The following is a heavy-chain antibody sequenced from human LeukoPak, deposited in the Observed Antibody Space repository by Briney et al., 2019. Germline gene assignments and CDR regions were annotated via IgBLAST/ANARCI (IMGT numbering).Heavy chain of an antibody. V-gene: IGHV3-23*01. J-gene: IGHJ6*02. CDR1: GFTFSSYA. D-gene: IGHD6-13*01. CDR3: AKGAAAGTDYYYSMDV. CDR2: ISGSGGST. Sequence: GGSLRLSCAASGFTFSSYAMSWVRQAPGKGLEWVSAISGSGGSTYYADSVKGRFTISRDNSKNTLYLQMNSLRAEDTAVYYCAKGAAAGTDYYYSMDVWGQGTTVTVSS.